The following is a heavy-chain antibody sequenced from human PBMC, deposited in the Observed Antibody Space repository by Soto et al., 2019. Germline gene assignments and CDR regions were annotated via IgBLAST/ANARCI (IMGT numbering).Heavy chain of an antibody. Sequence: SETLSLTCAVYGGSFSGYYWSWIRQPPGKGLEWIGEINHSGSTNYNPSLKSRVTISVDTSKNQFSLKLSSVTAADTAVYYCARASDDIVVVPAALRYFDYWGQGTLVTVSS. CDR1: GGSFSGYY. CDR3: ARASDDIVVVPAALRYFDY. D-gene: IGHD2-2*01. CDR2: INHSGST. V-gene: IGHV4-34*01. J-gene: IGHJ4*02.